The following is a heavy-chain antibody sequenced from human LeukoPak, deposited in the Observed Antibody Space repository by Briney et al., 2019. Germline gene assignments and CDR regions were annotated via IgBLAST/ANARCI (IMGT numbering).Heavy chain of an antibody. J-gene: IGHJ4*02. Sequence: ASVKVACKASGDTFTGYYMHWVRQAPGQGLEWMGWINPNSGGTNYAQKFQGRVTMTRDTSISTAYMELSRLRSDDTAVYYCARGPVLRFLEWSVDYWGQGTLVTVSS. CDR3: ARGPVLRFLEWSVDY. D-gene: IGHD3-3*01. V-gene: IGHV1-2*02. CDR2: INPNSGGT. CDR1: GDTFTGYY.